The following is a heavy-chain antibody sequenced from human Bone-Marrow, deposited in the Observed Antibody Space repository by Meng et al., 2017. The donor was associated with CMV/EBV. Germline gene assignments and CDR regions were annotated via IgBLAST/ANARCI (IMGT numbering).Heavy chain of an antibody. D-gene: IGHD1-1*01. Sequence: GGSLRLSCKGSGYSFTTYWIGWVRQMPEKGLEWMGIIYPGDSDTTYGPSVEGQVTITADKSISTAYLQWSSLKSSDTAMYYGARQCETGGDDGWFDPWGQGTLVTVSS. CDR3: ARQCETGGDDGWFDP. CDR2: IYPGDSDT. V-gene: IGHV5-51*01. CDR1: GYSFTTYW. J-gene: IGHJ5*02.